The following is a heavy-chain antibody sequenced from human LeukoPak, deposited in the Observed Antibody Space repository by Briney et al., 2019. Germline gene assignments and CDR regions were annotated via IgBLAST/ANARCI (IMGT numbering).Heavy chain of an antibody. Sequence: SETLSLTCTVSGGSISSSSYYWGCIRQPPGKGLECIGSIYYSGSTYYNPSLKSRVTISVDTSKNQFSLKLSSVTAADTAVYYCARQGVGFYCSSTSCSGGAFDIWGQGTMVTVSS. CDR1: GGSISSSSYY. V-gene: IGHV4-39*01. CDR2: IYYSGST. J-gene: IGHJ3*02. CDR3: ARQGVGFYCSSTSCSGGAFDI. D-gene: IGHD2-2*01.